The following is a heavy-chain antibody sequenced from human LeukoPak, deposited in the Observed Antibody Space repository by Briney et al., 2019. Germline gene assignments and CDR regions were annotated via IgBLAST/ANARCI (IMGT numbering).Heavy chain of an antibody. CDR1: GFTFSSYA. CDR3: AIKPPAKTFDP. J-gene: IGHJ5*02. CDR2: ISDNGGST. V-gene: IGHV3-23*01. Sequence: GGSLRLSCVASGFTFSSYAMSWVRQAPGKGLEWVSAISDNGGSTYYADSVKGRFTISRDNSKNTLYLQMNSLRAGDTAVYYCAIKPPAKTFDPWGQGALVTVSS.